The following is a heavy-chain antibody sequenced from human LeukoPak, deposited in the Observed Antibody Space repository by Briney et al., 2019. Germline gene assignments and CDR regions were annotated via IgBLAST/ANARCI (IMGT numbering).Heavy chain of an antibody. CDR2: MSRTADRI. CDR3: ATRLPFTGYKN. Sequence: GGSLRLSCTIFGGTLSAYEFNWVRQAPGERPEWISYMSRTADRIDHADSVKSRFTMSRDNAKNSVYLQMNSLRVDDTAIYYCATRLPFTGYKNWGQGTLVTVSS. D-gene: IGHD5-24*01. V-gene: IGHV3-48*03. J-gene: IGHJ4*01. CDR1: GGTLSAYE.